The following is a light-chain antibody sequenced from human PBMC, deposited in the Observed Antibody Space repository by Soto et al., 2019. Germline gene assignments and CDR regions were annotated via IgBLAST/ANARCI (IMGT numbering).Light chain of an antibody. CDR2: WAS. J-gene: IGKJ2*01. CDR3: QQYYSTSYT. Sequence: DIVMTQSPDSLAVSLGERATINCKSSQSVLYSSNNKNYLAWYQQKPGQPPRLLIYWASTRESGVPDRFSGSGSWTDFTLTITSLQAEDVAVYYCQQYYSTSYTFGQGTKLDIK. V-gene: IGKV4-1*01. CDR1: QSVLYSSNNKNY.